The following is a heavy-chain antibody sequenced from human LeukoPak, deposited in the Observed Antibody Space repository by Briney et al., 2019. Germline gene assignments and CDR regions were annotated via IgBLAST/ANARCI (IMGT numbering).Heavy chain of an antibody. D-gene: IGHD1-14*01. CDR1: GFTFSAYW. CDR2: INSDGSST. V-gene: IGHV3-74*01. Sequence: GGSLRLSCAASGFTFSAYWMHWVRQSPGKGLVWVSRINSDGSSTSYADSVKGRFTISRDIPRNTLYLQMNSLRAEDTAVYYCAKDIGTDWGQGTLVTVSS. CDR3: AKDIGTD. J-gene: IGHJ4*02.